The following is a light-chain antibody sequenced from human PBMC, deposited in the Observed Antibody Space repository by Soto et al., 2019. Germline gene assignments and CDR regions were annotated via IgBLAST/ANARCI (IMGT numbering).Light chain of an antibody. CDR3: QSYDGGLSGLV. V-gene: IGLV1-40*01. Sequence: QSVLTQPPSVSGAPGQRVTISCTGSSSNIGAGYDVHWYQQLPGTAPKLLIYGNSNRPSGVPDRFSGSKSGTSASLAITGLQAEDEADYYCQSYDGGLSGLVFGTGTKLTVL. J-gene: IGLJ1*01. CDR2: GNS. CDR1: SSNIGAGYD.